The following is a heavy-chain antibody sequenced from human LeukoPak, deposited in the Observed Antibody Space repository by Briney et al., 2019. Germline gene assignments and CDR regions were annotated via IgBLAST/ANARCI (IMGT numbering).Heavy chain of an antibody. CDR1: GFSFSSYE. CDR2: ISSSGSTI. V-gene: IGHV3-48*03. D-gene: IGHD3-10*01. CDR3: ARVIRGINNNFDY. J-gene: IGHJ4*02. Sequence: GGSLRLSCAASGFSFSSYELNWVRQAPGKGLEWVSYISSSGSTIYYADSVKGRFTISRDNAKNSLYLQMNSLRAEDTAVYYCARVIRGINNNFDYWGQGTLVTVSS.